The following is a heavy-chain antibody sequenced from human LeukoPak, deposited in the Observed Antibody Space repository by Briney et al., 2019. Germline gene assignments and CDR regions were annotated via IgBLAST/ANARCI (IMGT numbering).Heavy chain of an antibody. CDR1: GGSISSYY. J-gene: IGHJ3*02. CDR3: ARHVGSSWTDAFDI. Sequence: PSETLSLTCTVSGGSISSYYWGWIRQPPGKGLEWIGSIYYSGSTYYNPSLKSRVTISVDTSKNQFSLKLSSVTAADTAVYYCARHVGSSWTDAFDIWGQGTMVTVSS. V-gene: IGHV4-39*01. CDR2: IYYSGST. D-gene: IGHD6-13*01.